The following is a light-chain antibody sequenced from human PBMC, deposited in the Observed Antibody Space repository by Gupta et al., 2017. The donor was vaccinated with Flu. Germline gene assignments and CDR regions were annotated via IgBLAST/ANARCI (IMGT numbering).Light chain of an antibody. V-gene: IGKV3-15*01. CDR1: RSVSSN. Sequence: EIVMTQSPATLPVSPGERATLSCRASRSVSSNLAWYQQKPGQAPRILIYGASTRATGIPARFSGSGSGTEFTLTISSLQSEDFAVYYCQQYNNWPPWTFGQGTKVEVK. J-gene: IGKJ1*01. CDR2: GAS. CDR3: QQYNNWPPWT.